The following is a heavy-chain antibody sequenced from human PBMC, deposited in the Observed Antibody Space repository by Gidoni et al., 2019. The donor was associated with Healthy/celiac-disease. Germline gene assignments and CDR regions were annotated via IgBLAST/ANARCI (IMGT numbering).Heavy chain of an antibody. V-gene: IGHV5-51*03. CDR1: GYSFTSYR. J-gene: IGHJ3*02. CDR2: IYPGDFDT. Sequence: EVQLVQSGAAVKKTGESLKISCKGSGYSFTSYRIGGVRQMPGKGLEGMGIIYPGDFDTIYSPSFQGQVTISADKSISTACLQWSSLKASDTAMYYCAGTTAGDAFDIWGQGTMVTVSS. D-gene: IGHD6-13*01. CDR3: AGTTAGDAFDI.